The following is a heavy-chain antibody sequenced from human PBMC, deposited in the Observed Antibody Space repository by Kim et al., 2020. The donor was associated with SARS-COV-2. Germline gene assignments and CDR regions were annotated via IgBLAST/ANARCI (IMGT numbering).Heavy chain of an antibody. CDR2: ISSSGSTI. J-gene: IGHJ6*02. D-gene: IGHD3-3*01. CDR3: AREMKTYGFFGVVIDYNYYGMDV. Sequence: GGSLRLSCAVSGFIFSSYEMNWVRQAPGKGLEWVSFISSSGSTIYYADSVKGRFTISRDNAKNSLYLQMNSLRAEDTAVYYCAREMKTYGFFGVVIDYNYYGMDVWGQGTTVTVSS. CDR1: GFIFSSYE. V-gene: IGHV3-48*03.